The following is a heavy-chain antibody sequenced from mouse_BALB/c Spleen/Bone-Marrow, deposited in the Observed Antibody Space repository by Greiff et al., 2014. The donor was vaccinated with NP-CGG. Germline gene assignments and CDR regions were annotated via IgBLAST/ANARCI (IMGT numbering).Heavy chain of an antibody. CDR1: GFNIKDTY. CDR3: AIYYGNYYAMTT. V-gene: IGHV14-3*02. J-gene: IGHJ4*01. Sequence: VQLQQSGAELVKPGASVKLSCTASGFNIKDTYMHWVKQRPEQGLEWIGRIDPANGNTKYDPKFQGKATITADTSSNTAYLQLSSLTSEDTAVYYCAIYYGNYYAMTTGVKEPQSPSPQ. D-gene: IGHD2-1*01. CDR2: IDPANGNT.